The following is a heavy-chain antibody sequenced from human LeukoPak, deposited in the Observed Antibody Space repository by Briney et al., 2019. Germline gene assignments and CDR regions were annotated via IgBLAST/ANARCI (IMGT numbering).Heavy chain of an antibody. V-gene: IGHV4-31*03. J-gene: IGHJ6*02. CDR2: IYYSGST. CDR1: GGSISSGGYY. D-gene: IGHD3-10*01. Sequence: SQTLSLTCTVSGGSISSGGYYWSWIRQHPGKGLEWIGYIYYSGSTYYNPSLKSRVTTSVDTSKNQFSLKLSSVTAADTAVYYCARGRLWFGGSLFYYYYYGMDVWGQGTTVTVSS. CDR3: ARGRLWFGGSLFYYYYYGMDV.